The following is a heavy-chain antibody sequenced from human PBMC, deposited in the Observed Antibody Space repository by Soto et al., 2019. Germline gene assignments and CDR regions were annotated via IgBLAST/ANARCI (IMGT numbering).Heavy chain of an antibody. CDR3: ARGTSITMITRNYGMDV. D-gene: IGHD3-22*01. V-gene: IGHV1-69*06. CDR2: IIPIFGTA. CDR1: GGTFSSYA. Sequence: QVQLVQSGAEVKKPGSSVKVSCKASGGTFSSYAISWVRQAPGQGLEWMGGIIPIFGTANYAQKFQGRVTITADKSTSPAYMELSSLRSEDTAVYYCARGTSITMITRNYGMDVWGQGTTVTVSS. J-gene: IGHJ6*02.